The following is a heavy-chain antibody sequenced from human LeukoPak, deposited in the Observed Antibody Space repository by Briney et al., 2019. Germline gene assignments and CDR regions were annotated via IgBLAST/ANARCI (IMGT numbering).Heavy chain of an antibody. Sequence: GRSLRLSCAASGFTFSSYSMNWVRQAPGKGLEWVSYISSSSSTIYYADSVKGRFTISRDNAKNSLYLQMNSLRAEDTAVYYCAREWANWASSSAYMDVWGKGTTVTVSS. D-gene: IGHD7-27*01. CDR3: AREWANWASSSAYMDV. V-gene: IGHV3-48*01. CDR1: GFTFSSYS. CDR2: ISSSSSTI. J-gene: IGHJ6*03.